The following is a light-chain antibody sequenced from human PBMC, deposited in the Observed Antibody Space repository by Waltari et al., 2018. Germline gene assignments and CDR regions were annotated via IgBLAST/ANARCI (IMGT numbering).Light chain of an antibody. CDR3: CSFAGSSISMV. V-gene: IGLV2-23*02. Sequence: QSALTQPASVSGSPGQSITVSCTGTSRDVGRYNLVSWYQQHQGKAPKLILYEVSARPSGVLDRFSGSTVGNTASLTISGLQAEDEGDYYCCSFAGSSISMVFGGGTKLTVL. CDR2: EVS. CDR1: SRDVGRYNL. J-gene: IGLJ2*01.